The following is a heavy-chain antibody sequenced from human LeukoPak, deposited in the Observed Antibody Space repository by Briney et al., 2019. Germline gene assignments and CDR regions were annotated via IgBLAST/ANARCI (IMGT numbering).Heavy chain of an antibody. CDR3: ARGVHSGNPVEY. CDR2: INHSGNT. Sequence: SETLSLTCAVYGGSFSGYYWSWIRQPPGKGLEWIGEINHSGNTNYNPSLKSRVTISADTSKNQFSLKLSSVTAADTAVYYCARGVHSGNPVEYWGRGTLVTVSP. J-gene: IGHJ4*02. D-gene: IGHD4-23*01. CDR1: GGSFSGYY. V-gene: IGHV4-34*01.